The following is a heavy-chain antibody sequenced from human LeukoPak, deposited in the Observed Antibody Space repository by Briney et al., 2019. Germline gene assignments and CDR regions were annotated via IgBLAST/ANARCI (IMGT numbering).Heavy chain of an antibody. J-gene: IGHJ4*02. V-gene: IGHV4-39*07. CDR3: ARPRRGWLQFRGEFDY. Sequence: PSETLSLTCTVSGGSISSSSYYWGWIRQPPGKGLEWIGEINHSGSTNYNPSLKSRVTISVDTSKNQFSLELSSVTAADTAVYYCARPRRGWLQFRGEFDYWGQGTLVTVSS. CDR2: INHSGST. D-gene: IGHD5-24*01. CDR1: GGSISSSSYY.